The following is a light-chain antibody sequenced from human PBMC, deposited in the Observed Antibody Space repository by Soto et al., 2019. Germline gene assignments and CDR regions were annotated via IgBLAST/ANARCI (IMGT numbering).Light chain of an antibody. V-gene: IGLV2-14*03. CDR1: RTDVDGHDY. J-gene: IGLJ1*01. CDR2: GVN. Sequence: QSALTQPASVSGSPGQSITISCTGTRTDVDGHDYVSWYQQHPGQAPKLIIFGVNNRPSGVSSRFSGSKSGDTASLTISGLQAEDDGDYYCVSYTASAPFYVFGTGTKLTVL. CDR3: VSYTASAPFYV.